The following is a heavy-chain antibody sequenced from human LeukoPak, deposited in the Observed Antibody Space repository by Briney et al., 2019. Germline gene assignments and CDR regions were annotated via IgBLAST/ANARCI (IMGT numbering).Heavy chain of an antibody. Sequence: SETLSLTCTVSGGSISSYYWSWIRQPAGKRLEWIGRIYASGSTNYNPSLKSRVTISVDTSKNQFSLKLSSVTAADTAVYYCARGGCSSTSCREVYYYYYYMDVWGKGTTVTVSS. CDR1: GGSISSYY. V-gene: IGHV4-4*07. CDR3: ARGGCSSTSCREVYYYYYYMDV. CDR2: IYASGST. J-gene: IGHJ6*03. D-gene: IGHD2-2*01.